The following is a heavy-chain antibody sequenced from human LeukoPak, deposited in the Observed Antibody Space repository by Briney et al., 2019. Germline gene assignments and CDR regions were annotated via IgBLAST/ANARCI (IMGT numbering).Heavy chain of an antibody. CDR2: IYYSGST. CDR3: ARQGYSSSWYRSPTNYYYYYYMDV. Sequence: PSETLSLTCTVSDGSINSTSSYWSWIRQPPGKGLEWIGYIYYSGSTNYNPSLKSRVTISVDTSKNQFSLKLSSVTAADTAVYYCARQGYSSSWYRSPTNYYYYYYMDVWGKGTTVTVSS. J-gene: IGHJ6*03. V-gene: IGHV4-61*05. CDR1: DGSINSTSSY. D-gene: IGHD6-13*01.